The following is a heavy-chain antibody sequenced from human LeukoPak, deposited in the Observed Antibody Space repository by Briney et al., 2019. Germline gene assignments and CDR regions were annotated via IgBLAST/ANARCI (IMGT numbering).Heavy chain of an antibody. CDR1: GFTFSSYW. Sequence: GGSLRLSCAVSGFTFSSYWMSWVRQAPGKGLERVANIKQDGSEKYYVDSVKGRFTNSRDNAKNSLYLQMNSLRAEDTAVYYCARSRLGYDYWYFQHWGQGTLVTVSS. V-gene: IGHV3-7*01. J-gene: IGHJ1*01. D-gene: IGHD5-12*01. CDR2: IKQDGSEK. CDR3: ARSRLGYDYWYFQH.